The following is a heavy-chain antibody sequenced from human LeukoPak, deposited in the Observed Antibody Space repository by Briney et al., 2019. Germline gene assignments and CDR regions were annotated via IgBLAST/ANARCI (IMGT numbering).Heavy chain of an antibody. D-gene: IGHD3-10*01. CDR1: GGSISSYY. V-gene: IGHV4-59*08. J-gene: IGHJ2*01. CDR2: IYYSGST. CDR3: ARYGSGNSPEVL. Sequence: PSETLSLTCTVSGGSISSYYWSWIRQPPGKGLDWIGYIYYSGSTNYNPSLKSRVTISVDESKNQFSLSLSSVTAADTAVYFCARYGSGNSPEVLWGHGTLVTVSS.